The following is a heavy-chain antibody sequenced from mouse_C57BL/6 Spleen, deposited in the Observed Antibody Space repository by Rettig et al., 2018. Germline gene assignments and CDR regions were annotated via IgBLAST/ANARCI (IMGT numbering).Heavy chain of an antibody. CDR2: IYPGDGDT. Sequence: QVQLQQSGPELVKPGASVKISCKASGYAFSSSWMNWVKQRPGKGLEWIGRIYPGDGDTNYNGKFKGKATLTADKSSSTAYMQLSSLTSEDSAVYFCARYLADRYFDVWGTGTTVTVSS. V-gene: IGHV1-82*01. CDR1: GYAFSSSW. J-gene: IGHJ1*03. CDR3: ARYLADRYFDV.